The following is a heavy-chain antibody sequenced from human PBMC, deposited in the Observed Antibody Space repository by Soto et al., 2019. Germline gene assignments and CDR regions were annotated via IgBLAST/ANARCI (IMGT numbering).Heavy chain of an antibody. D-gene: IGHD3-9*01. Sequence: ASVKVSCKVSGYTLTELSMHWVRQAPGKGLEWMGGFDPEDGETIYAQKFQGRVTMTEDTSTDTAYMELSSLRSEDTAVYYCATIRPYYDILTGHCGDYFDYWGQGTLVTVSS. J-gene: IGHJ4*02. CDR2: FDPEDGET. CDR1: GYTLTELS. CDR3: ATIRPYYDILTGHCGDYFDY. V-gene: IGHV1-24*01.